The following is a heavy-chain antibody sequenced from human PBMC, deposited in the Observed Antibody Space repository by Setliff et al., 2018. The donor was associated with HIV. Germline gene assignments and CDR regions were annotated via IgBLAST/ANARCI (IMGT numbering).Heavy chain of an antibody. CDR3: ARARLLGGFLS. CDR1: GDSIGTYY. Sequence: SETLSLTCSVSGDSIGTYYWNWIRQTPGKRLEWIGFFYYGGSTDYNPALKNRVAISVDMSRNRVSLKMTSVTAADTAVYYCARARLLGGFLSWGRGALVTV. CDR2: FYYGGST. D-gene: IGHD7-27*01. J-gene: IGHJ5*02. V-gene: IGHV4-59*01.